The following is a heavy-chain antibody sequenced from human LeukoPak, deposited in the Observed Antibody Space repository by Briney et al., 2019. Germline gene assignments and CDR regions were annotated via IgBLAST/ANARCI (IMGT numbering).Heavy chain of an antibody. V-gene: IGHV1-18*01. CDR3: VRDSLWGSGSSMDS. CDR2: ISPHNGLT. CDR1: GYNFKGYG. J-gene: IGHJ4*02. D-gene: IGHD3-10*01. Sequence: ASVKVSCKASGYNFKGYGVSWVRPAPGQGLEWMGWISPHNGLTNFAQKLQDRVTLTTDTSTSTSYLELRSLTSDDTATYFCVRDSLWGSGSSMDSWGQGTLVTVSS.